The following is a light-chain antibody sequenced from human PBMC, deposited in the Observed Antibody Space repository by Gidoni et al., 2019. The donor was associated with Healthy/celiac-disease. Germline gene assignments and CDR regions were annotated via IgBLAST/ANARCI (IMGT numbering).Light chain of an antibody. Sequence: QSVLTQPPSVSGAPGQRVTISCTGSSSNIGAGYDVHWYQQLPGTAPKLLINGNSNRPSGVPDRFSGSKSGTSASLDITGLQAEDEADYYCQAYDSSLSGHVVFGGGTKLTVL. CDR2: GNS. V-gene: IGLV1-40*01. J-gene: IGLJ2*01. CDR1: SSNIGAGYD. CDR3: QAYDSSLSGHVV.